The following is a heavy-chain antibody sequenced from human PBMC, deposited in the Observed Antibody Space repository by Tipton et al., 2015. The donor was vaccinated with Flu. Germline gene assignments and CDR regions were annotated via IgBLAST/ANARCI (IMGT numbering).Heavy chain of an antibody. J-gene: IGHJ4*01. CDR1: GFTSSNRW. V-gene: IGHV3-74*01. Sequence: GSLRLSCAASGFTSSNRWMYWVRQGPGKGLVWVARISLDGNVRDFADSVRGRFTISRDNARNTLYLEMNSLRDEDTAAYYCASGPTAWYGYFNFWGHGTLVTVSS. CDR3: ASGPTAWYGYFNF. D-gene: IGHD6-13*01. CDR2: ISLDGNVR.